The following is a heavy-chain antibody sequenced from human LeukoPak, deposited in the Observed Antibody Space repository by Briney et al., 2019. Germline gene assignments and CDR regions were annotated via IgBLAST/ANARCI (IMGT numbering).Heavy chain of an antibody. Sequence: GGSLRLSCSASGFAFSAYSMHWVRQAPGKGLEYVSTISSNGDIKHYADSVKGRFTISRDNAKNSLYPQMNSLRAEDTAVYYCARDMTTVRYWYFDLWGRGTLVTVSS. CDR2: ISSNGDIK. CDR3: ARDMTTVRYWYFDL. D-gene: IGHD4-17*01. J-gene: IGHJ2*01. V-gene: IGHV3-64*04. CDR1: GFAFSAYS.